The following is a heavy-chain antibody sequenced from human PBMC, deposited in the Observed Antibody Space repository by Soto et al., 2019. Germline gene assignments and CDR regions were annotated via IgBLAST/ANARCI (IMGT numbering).Heavy chain of an antibody. CDR1: GGSISSGGYY. Sequence: QMQLQESGAGLVKPSQTLSLICTVSGGSISSGGYYWSWIRQHPGKGLEWIGYIYRSGNAYYNPSLKSRVAISVDTSKNQFSLQVSSVTVADTAVYYCARKNDFSSGSSYYFVLDVWGQGTSVTVSS. D-gene: IGHD3-3*01. V-gene: IGHV4-31*03. CDR2: IYRSGNA. CDR3: ARKNDFSSGSSYYFVLDV. J-gene: IGHJ6*02.